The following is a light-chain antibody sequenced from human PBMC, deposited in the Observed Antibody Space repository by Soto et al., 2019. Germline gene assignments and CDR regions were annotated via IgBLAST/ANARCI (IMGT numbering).Light chain of an antibody. V-gene: IGKV1-39*01. CDR3: QQSYSSPWT. CDR1: QNIRNY. J-gene: IGKJ1*01. CDR2: AAS. Sequence: DIQMTQSPSSLSASVRDSVTITCRASQNIRNYLNWYQQKPGRAPKIRIYAASSLQRGVPSRFSGGGSGTDFTLTITSLQPEDFATYYGQQSYSSPWTFGQGTKVEIK.